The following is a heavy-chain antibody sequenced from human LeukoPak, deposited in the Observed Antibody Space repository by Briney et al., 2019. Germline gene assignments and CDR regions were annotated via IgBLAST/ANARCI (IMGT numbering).Heavy chain of an antibody. Sequence: SETLSLTCTVSGGSISSYYWSWIRQPPGKGLEWIGYIYYSGSTNYNPSLKGRVTISVDTSKNQFSLRLSSVTAADTAVYYCARHAPTTVTAGKFDCWGQGTLVTVSS. CDR3: ARHAPTTVTAGKFDC. D-gene: IGHD4-11*01. J-gene: IGHJ4*02. V-gene: IGHV4-59*08. CDR1: GGSISSYY. CDR2: IYYSGST.